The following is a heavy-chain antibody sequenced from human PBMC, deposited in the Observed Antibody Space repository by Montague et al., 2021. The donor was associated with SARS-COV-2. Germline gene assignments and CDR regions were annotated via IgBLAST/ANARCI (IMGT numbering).Heavy chain of an antibody. Sequence: SLRLSCVASKFSFSRYALHWVRLAPGKGLEWVAVISYVGSNQYYADSVTGRFTISRDNSKNTLYLQMSSLRAEDTAVYYCARPSYYDILTGNGGLEYWGQGTLGTVSS. D-gene: IGHD3-9*01. CDR3: ARPSYYDILTGNGGLEY. J-gene: IGHJ4*02. CDR2: ISYVGSNQ. V-gene: IGHV3-30*04. CDR1: KFSFSRYA.